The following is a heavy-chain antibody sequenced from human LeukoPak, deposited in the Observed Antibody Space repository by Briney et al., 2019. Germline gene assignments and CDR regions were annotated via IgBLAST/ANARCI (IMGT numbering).Heavy chain of an antibody. J-gene: IGHJ4*02. CDR2: ISYDGSNK. CDR3: AKCRTKTTRAGFDY. CDR1: GFTFSSYG. Sequence: RSGRSLRLSCAASGFTFSSYGMHWVRQAPGKGLEWVAVISYDGSNKYYADSVKGRFTISRDNSKNTLYLQMNSLRAEDTAVYYCAKCRTKTTRAGFDYWGQGTLVTVSS. D-gene: IGHD1-7*01. V-gene: IGHV3-30*18.